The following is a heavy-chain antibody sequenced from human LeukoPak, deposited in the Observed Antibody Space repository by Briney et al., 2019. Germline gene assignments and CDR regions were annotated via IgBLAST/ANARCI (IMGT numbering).Heavy chain of an antibody. V-gene: IGHV4-61*02. CDR1: GGSISSGSYY. D-gene: IGHD3-3*01. Sequence: PSQTLSLTCTVSGGSISSGSYYWSWIRQPAGKGLEWIERIYTSGSTNYNPSLKSRVTISVDTSKNQFSLKLSSVTAADTAVYYCARDKYYDFWSGYYGSYAFDIWGQGTMVTVSS. J-gene: IGHJ3*02. CDR3: ARDKYYDFWSGYYGSYAFDI. CDR2: IYTSGST.